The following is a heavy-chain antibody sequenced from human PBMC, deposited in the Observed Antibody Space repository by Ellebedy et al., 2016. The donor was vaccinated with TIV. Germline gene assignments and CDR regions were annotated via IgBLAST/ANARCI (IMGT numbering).Heavy chain of an antibody. CDR3: ARDAYCGGDCRMGGWFDP. CDR1: GGSISSGGYY. V-gene: IGHV4-31*03. CDR2: LYYSGST. Sequence: MPSETLSLTCTVSGGSISSGGYYWSWIRQHPGKGLAWLGYLYYSGSTYYNPSLKSRVTISVATSNNQFSLKLSSVTAADTAVYYCARDAYCGGDCRMGGWFDPWGQGTLVTVSS. D-gene: IGHD2-21*02. J-gene: IGHJ5*02.